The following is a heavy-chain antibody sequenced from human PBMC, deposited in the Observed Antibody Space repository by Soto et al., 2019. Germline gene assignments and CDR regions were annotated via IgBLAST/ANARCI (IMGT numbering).Heavy chain of an antibody. CDR1: GFTFSSYG. D-gene: IGHD2-2*01. Sequence: QVPLVESGGGVVQPGRSLRLSCAASGFTFSSYGMHWVRQAPGKGLEWVAVIWYDGSNKYYADSVKGRFTISRDNSKNTLYLQMNSLRAEDTAVYYCARDFVRPAAMALYYDYYGMDVWGQGTTVTVSS. J-gene: IGHJ6*02. CDR2: IWYDGSNK. CDR3: ARDFVRPAAMALYYDYYGMDV. V-gene: IGHV3-33*01.